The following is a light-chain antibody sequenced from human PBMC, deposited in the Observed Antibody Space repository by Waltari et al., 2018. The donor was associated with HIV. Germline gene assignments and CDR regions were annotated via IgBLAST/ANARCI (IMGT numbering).Light chain of an antibody. J-gene: IGKJ1*01. Sequence: PGERATLSCRASQSVSSYLAWYQQKPGQAPRLLIYDASNRATGIPARFSGSGSGTDFTLTISSLESEDFAVYYCQQRRNWPKTFGQGTKVEI. CDR3: QQRRNWPKT. CDR1: QSVSSY. CDR2: DAS. V-gene: IGKV3-11*01.